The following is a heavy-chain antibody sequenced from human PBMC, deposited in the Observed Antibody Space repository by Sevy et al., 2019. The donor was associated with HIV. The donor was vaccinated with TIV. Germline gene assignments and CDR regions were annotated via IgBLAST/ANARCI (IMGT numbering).Heavy chain of an antibody. CDR3: VRDRPGPKHYMDV. V-gene: IGHV3-74*01. CDR1: GFTFSSYS. J-gene: IGHJ6*03. Sequence: GGSLRLSCAASGFTFSSYSMNWVRQAPGKGLVWVSRIDTDGSDTSYADSVKGRFTISRDNAKNTLYLQMNSLRAEDTAVYYCVRDRPGPKHYMDVWGKGTTVTVSS. CDR2: IDTDGSDT.